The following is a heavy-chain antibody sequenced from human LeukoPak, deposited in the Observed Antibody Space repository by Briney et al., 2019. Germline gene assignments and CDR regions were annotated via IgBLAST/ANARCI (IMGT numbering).Heavy chain of an antibody. V-gene: IGHV3-21*01. J-gene: IGHJ6*02. Sequence: GRSLRLSCAASGFTFSSYSMNWVRQAPGKGLEWVSSISSSSSYIYYADSVKGRFTISRDNAKNSLYLHMNSLRAEDTAVYYCARDTVTTRDYYYGMDVWGQGTTVTVSS. CDR2: ISSSSSYI. D-gene: IGHD4-17*01. CDR3: ARDTVTTRDYYYGMDV. CDR1: GFTFSSYS.